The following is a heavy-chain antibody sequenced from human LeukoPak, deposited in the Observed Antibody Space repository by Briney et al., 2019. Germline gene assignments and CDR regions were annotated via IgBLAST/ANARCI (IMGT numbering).Heavy chain of an antibody. J-gene: IGHJ4*02. CDR2: IKEDGSEK. V-gene: IGHV3-7*05. D-gene: IGHD3-22*01. Sequence: GGSLRLSCEASGFTFSFYWMSWVRQAPGKGLEWVANIKEDGSEKYYVDSVKGRFTISRDNAKNSLYLQMNRLRAEDTAVYYCARRSDSSGYYSPNYFDYWGQGTLVTVSS. CDR1: GFTFSFYW. CDR3: ARRSDSSGYYSPNYFDY.